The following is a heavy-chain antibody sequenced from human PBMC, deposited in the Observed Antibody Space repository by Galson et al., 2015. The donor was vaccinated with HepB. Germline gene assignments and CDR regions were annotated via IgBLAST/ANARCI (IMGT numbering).Heavy chain of an antibody. CDR1: GFIFSSYA. CDR2: ISGSGGST. CDR3: ARDWTTTWSDAFDI. Sequence: SLRLPCAASGFIFSSYAMSWVRQAPGKGLEWVSGISGSGGSTFYADSVQGRFTISRDNSRNTLFLQVNSLRAEDTAIYYCARDWTTTWSDAFDIWGQGTMVTVSS. V-gene: IGHV3-23*01. D-gene: IGHD4-17*01. J-gene: IGHJ3*02.